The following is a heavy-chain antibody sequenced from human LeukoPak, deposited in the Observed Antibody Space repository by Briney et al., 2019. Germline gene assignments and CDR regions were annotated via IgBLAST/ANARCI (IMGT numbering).Heavy chain of an antibody. CDR3: AKVRAPITVTEGMDV. CDR2: VSLDGNNK. Sequence: GGSLRLSCAASGFIFSRYGISWVRRAPGKGLEGLAVVSLDGNNKYYADSVKGRFTISRDNSKNTVYLQMNSLRAEDTAAYYCAKVRAPITVTEGMDVWGQGTTVTVSS. D-gene: IGHD4-17*01. V-gene: IGHV3-30*18. CDR1: GFIFSRYG. J-gene: IGHJ6*02.